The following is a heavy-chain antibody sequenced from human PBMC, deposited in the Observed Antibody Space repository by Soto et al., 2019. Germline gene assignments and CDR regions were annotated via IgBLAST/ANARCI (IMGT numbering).Heavy chain of an antibody. J-gene: IGHJ4*02. CDR1: DFTLWNYW. D-gene: IGHD3-16*01. CDR2: IKPDGSVT. CDR3: FGGNGGPQ. Sequence: WGSLRLSCRTSDFTLWNYWMNWARQAPGKGLEWVANIKPDGSVTNYLDSVKGRFTISRDNVRNSVSLQMNSLRVEDTAVYFCFGGNGGPQWGQGTLVTVSS. V-gene: IGHV3-7*03.